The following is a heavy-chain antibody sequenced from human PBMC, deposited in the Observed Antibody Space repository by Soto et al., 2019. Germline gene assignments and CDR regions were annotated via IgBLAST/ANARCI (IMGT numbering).Heavy chain of an antibody. J-gene: IGHJ4*02. Sequence: QVQLQESGPGLVKPSQTLSLTCTVSGGSISSGGYYWSWIRQHPGKGLEWIGYIYFRGSTYYNPSHQTVVTMXXDXSXXPFSLTLSFVTAADTGLYYCARSPHVKLWSYPSDYWGQGTLVAVSS. V-gene: IGHV4-31*01. CDR1: GGSISSGGYY. D-gene: IGHD3-10*01. CDR3: ARSPHVKLWSYPSDY. CDR2: IYFRGST.